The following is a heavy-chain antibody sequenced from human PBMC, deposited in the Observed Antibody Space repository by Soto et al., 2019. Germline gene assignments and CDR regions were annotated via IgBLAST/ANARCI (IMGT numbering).Heavy chain of an antibody. Sequence: QITLKESGPTLVKPTQTLTLTCTFSGFSLSTSGVGVGWIRQPPGKALEWLALIYWDENERYSPSLKNRLTITKDDSKNQVVLTMTDMDPADTGTYYCARAEGGEMAIKGVGWFDPWGQGTLVIVSS. J-gene: IGHJ5*02. CDR3: ARAEGGEMAIKGVGWFDP. CDR2: IYWDENE. V-gene: IGHV2-5*02. CDR1: GFSLSTSGVG. D-gene: IGHD3-16*01.